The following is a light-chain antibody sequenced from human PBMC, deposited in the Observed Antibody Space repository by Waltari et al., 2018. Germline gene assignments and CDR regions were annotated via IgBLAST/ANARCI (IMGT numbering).Light chain of an antibody. CDR3: SSYTSSSTPL. J-gene: IGLJ2*01. CDR1: SSDVGSYNL. V-gene: IGLV2-14*02. CDR2: DVT. Sequence: QSALTQPASVSGSPGQSITISCTGTSSDVGSYNLVSWYQQHPGKAPKLTIFDVTERPSGVSFRFSGSKSGNTASLTISGLQADDEADYYCSSYTSSSTPLFGGGTRVTVL.